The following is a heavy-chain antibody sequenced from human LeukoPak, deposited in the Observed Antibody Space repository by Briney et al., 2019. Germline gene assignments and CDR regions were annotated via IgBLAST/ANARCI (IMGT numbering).Heavy chain of an antibody. V-gene: IGHV3-30*18. CDR2: ISYDGSSK. CDR1: RFTYNSYG. CDR3: AKDYSKATYASGNFGDY. D-gene: IGHD3-10*01. Sequence: GGSLRLSCAAYRFTYNSYGMHWVRQAPGKGLEWVAVISYDGSSKYYADSVKGRFTISRDNSKNTLYLQMNSLRAEDTAVYYCAKDYSKATYASGNFGDYWGQGTLVTVSS. J-gene: IGHJ4*02.